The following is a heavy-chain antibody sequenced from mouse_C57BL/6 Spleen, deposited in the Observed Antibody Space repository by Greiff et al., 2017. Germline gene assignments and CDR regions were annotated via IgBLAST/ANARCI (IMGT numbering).Heavy chain of an antibody. Sequence: EVHLVESGGDLVKPGGSLKLSCAASGFTFSSYGMSWVRQTPDKRLEWVATISSGGSYTYYPDSVKGRFTISRDNAKNTLYLQVSSLKSEDTAMYYCARRENGNYFDYWGQGTTLTVSS. J-gene: IGHJ2*01. CDR1: GFTFSSYG. D-gene: IGHD1-3*01. V-gene: IGHV5-6*01. CDR3: ARRENGNYFDY. CDR2: ISSGGSYT.